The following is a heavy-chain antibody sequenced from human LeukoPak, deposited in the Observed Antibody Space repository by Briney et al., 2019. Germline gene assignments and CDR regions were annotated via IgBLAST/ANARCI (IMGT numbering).Heavy chain of an antibody. CDR2: IKSKPYGGTT. D-gene: IGHD3-10*01. V-gene: IGHV3-15*01. CDR1: GFTVSSKY. CDR3: TTDGRLWFGELLDY. J-gene: IGHJ4*02. Sequence: GGALRLSCAASGFTVSSKYMSWVRQAPGKGLEWVGRIKSKPYGGTTDSPAPLKGSFTISTDDSKNTLYLQINSLKTEDTAVYYCTTDGRLWFGELLDYWGQGTLVTVSS.